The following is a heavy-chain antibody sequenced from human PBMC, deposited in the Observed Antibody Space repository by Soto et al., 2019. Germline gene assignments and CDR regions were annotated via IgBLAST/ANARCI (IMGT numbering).Heavy chain of an antibody. D-gene: IGHD3-10*01. Sequence: QVQLVQSGAEMKKPGSSVKVSCQSSGGTFNTYAMNWVRLAPGQGPEWMGDISPMFGAANYAPKFQGRVTITAYESTGTSYMQLRSLTSEDTALFFCAREVQVHTPAFVYWGQGTLVTVSS. CDR1: GGTFNTYA. V-gene: IGHV1-69*19. J-gene: IGHJ4*02. CDR3: AREVQVHTPAFVY. CDR2: ISPMFGAA.